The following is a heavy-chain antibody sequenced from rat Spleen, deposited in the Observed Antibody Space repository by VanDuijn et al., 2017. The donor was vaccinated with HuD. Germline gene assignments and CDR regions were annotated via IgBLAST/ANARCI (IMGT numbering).Heavy chain of an antibody. J-gene: IGHJ2*01. CDR2: ISTSGGST. Sequence: EVQLVESGGGLVQPGRSLKLSCAASGFTFSNYDMAWVRQAPTKGLEWVASISTSGGSTYYRDSVKGRFTVSRDNAKSTLYLQMDSLRSEDTATYYCASLNYVDYWGQGVMVTVAS. V-gene: IGHV5-25*01. CDR1: GFTFSNYD. CDR3: ASLNYVDY.